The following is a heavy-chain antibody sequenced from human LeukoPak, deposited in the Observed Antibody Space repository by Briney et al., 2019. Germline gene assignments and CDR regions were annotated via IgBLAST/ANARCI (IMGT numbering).Heavy chain of an antibody. CDR2: IYTSGST. CDR1: GGSISSGSYY. Sequence: PSETLSLTCTVSGGSISSGSYYWSWIRQPAGKGLEWIGRIYTSGSTNYNPSLKSRVTISVDTSKNQFSLKLSSVTAADTAVYYCARGYCSGGSCEPTAFDIWGQGTMVTVSS. V-gene: IGHV4-61*02. J-gene: IGHJ3*02. CDR3: ARGYCSGGSCEPTAFDI. D-gene: IGHD2-15*01.